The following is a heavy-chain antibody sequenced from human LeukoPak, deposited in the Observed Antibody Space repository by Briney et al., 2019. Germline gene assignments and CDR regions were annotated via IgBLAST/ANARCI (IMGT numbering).Heavy chain of an antibody. J-gene: IGHJ6*02. D-gene: IGHD3-16*01. CDR1: GGTFSSYA. Sequence: SVKVSCKASGGTFSSYAISWVRQAPGQGLEWMGGIIPIFGTANYAQKFQGRVTITTDESTSTAYMELSSLRSEDTAVYYCARDEPFARGGYYYYGMDVWGQGTTVTVSS. CDR2: IIPIFGTA. V-gene: IGHV1-69*05. CDR3: ARDEPFARGGYYYYGMDV.